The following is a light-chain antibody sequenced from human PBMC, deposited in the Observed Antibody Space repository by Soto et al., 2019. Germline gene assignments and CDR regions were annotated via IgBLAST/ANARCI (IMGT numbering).Light chain of an antibody. V-gene: IGLV1-40*01. CDR1: SSNIGAGYD. CDR2: GNS. J-gene: IGLJ2*01. Sequence: QPVLTQPPSVSGAPGQRATISCTGSSSNIGAGYDVHWYQQLPGTAPKLLIYGNSNRPSGVPDRFSGSKSGTSASLAITGLQAEDEADYYCQSYDSSLSGSGVFGGGTKVTVL. CDR3: QSYDSSLSGSGV.